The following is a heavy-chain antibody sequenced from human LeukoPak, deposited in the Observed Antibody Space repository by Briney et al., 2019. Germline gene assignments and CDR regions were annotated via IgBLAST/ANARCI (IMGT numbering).Heavy chain of an antibody. CDR2: ISTSGGLSSV. CDR1: GFIFSSFS. Sequence: SGGSLRLSCAASGFIFSSFSVNWVRQAPGKGLEWVSSISTSGGLSSVYYADSVKGRFTISRDNSKNTLYLQMNSLRAEDTAVYYCAKAVWDILTGFPRDWGQGTLVTVSS. D-gene: IGHD3-9*01. V-gene: IGHV3-21*04. CDR3: AKAVWDILTGFPRD. J-gene: IGHJ4*02.